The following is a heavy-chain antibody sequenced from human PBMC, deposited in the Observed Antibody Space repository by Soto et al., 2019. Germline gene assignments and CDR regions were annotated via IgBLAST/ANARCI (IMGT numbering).Heavy chain of an antibody. Sequence: ASVKVSCKASGYTFTGYYMHWVRQAPGQGLEWMGWINPNSGGTNYAQKFQGWVTMTRDASISTAYMERSRLRSDDTAVYYCARGVEYYGSGSYNNWFDPWGQGTLVTVSS. CDR2: INPNSGGT. CDR1: GYTFTGYY. CDR3: ARGVEYYGSGSYNNWFDP. V-gene: IGHV1-2*04. J-gene: IGHJ5*02. D-gene: IGHD3-10*01.